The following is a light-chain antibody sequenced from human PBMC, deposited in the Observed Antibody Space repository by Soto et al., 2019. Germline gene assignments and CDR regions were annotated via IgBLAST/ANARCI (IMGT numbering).Light chain of an antibody. V-gene: IGKV3-11*01. CDR1: KSVSSY. Sequence: EIVLTQSPATLSLSPGERAALSCRASKSVSSYLAWYQQKPGQAPRLLIYDASNRATGIPARFSGGGSGTDLTLTICSLEPEDFAVYYCQHRSNWHITFGQGTRLDIK. CDR3: QHRSNWHIT. CDR2: DAS. J-gene: IGKJ5*01.